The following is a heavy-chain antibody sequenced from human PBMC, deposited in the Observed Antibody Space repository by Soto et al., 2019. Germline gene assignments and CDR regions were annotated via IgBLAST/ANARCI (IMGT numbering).Heavy chain of an antibody. CDR3: ARSKYQLLHKQNWFDP. CDR2: IIPILGIA. D-gene: IGHD2-2*01. CDR1: GGTFSSYT. Sequence: GASVKVSCKASGGTFSSYTISWVRQAPGQGLEWMGRIIPILGIANYAQKFQGRVTITADKSTSTAYMELSSLRSEDTAVYYCARSKYQLLHKQNWFDPWGQGTLVTVSS. J-gene: IGHJ5*02. V-gene: IGHV1-69*02.